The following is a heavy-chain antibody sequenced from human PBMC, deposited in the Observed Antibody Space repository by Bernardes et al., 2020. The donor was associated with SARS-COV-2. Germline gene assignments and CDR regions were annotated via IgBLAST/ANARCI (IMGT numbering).Heavy chain of an antibody. CDR3: TKALVATNTLTPAWY. CDR2: ISFSGSST. D-gene: IGHD5-12*01. J-gene: IGHJ4*02. Sequence: GGSLRLSCAASGFTFSSYALSWVRQAPGKGLEWVSTISFSGSSTYSADSVKGRFTISRDNSKNTLYLQMNSLRAEDTAVYYCTKALVATNTLTPAWYWGQGTLVTVSS. V-gene: IGHV3-23*01. CDR1: GFTFSSYA.